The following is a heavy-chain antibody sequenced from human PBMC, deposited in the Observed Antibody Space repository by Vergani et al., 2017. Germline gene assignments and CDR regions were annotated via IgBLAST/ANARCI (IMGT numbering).Heavy chain of an antibody. J-gene: IGHJ3*02. D-gene: IGHD5-12*01. V-gene: IGHV3-21*01. CDR1: GFTFSSYS. CDR3: ARDYSGYDPGDAFDI. CDR2: ISSSSSYI. Sequence: EVQLVESGGGLVKPGGSLRLSCAASGFTFSSYSMNWVRKAPGKGLEWVSSISSSSSYIYYADSVKGRFTISRDNAKNSLYLQMNSLRAEDTAVYYCARDYSGYDPGDAFDIWGQGTMVTVSS.